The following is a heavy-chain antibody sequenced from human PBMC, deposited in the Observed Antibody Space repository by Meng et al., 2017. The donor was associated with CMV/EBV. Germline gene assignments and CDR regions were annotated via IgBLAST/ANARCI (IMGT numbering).Heavy chain of an antibody. CDR2: IVVGSGNT. Sequence: SVKVSCKASGFTFTSSAVQWVRQARGQRLEWIGWIVVGSGNTNYAQKFQERVTITRDMSTSTAYMELSSLRSEDTAVYYCAAEHYDSSGYYYGYYYYYGMDVWGQGTTVTVSS. J-gene: IGHJ6*02. CDR3: AAEHYDSSGYYYGYYYYYGMDV. V-gene: IGHV1-58*01. CDR1: GFTFTSSA. D-gene: IGHD3-22*01.